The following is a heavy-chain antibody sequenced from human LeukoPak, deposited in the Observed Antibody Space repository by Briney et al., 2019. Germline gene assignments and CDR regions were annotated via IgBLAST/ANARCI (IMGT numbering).Heavy chain of an antibody. Sequence: ASVKVSCEASGYTFSRFYIHWVRQAPGQGLEWMGTINPSGGFTTYPQKFQDRVTMTRDTSTSTVYMELSNLRSEDTAVYYCARGRDGSGSLNWFDPWGQGTLVTVSS. CDR1: GYTFSRFY. CDR3: ARGRDGSGSLNWFDP. D-gene: IGHD3-10*01. CDR2: INPSGGFT. J-gene: IGHJ5*02. V-gene: IGHV1-46*01.